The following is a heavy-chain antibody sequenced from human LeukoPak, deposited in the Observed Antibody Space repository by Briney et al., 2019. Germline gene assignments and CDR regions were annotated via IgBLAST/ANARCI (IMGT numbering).Heavy chain of an antibody. V-gene: IGHV4-59*01. CDR2: IYYSGST. D-gene: IGHD1-1*01. J-gene: IGHJ5*02. CDR1: GGSISSYY. Sequence: SETLSLTCTVSGGSISSYYWSWIRQPPGKGLEWIGYIYYSGSTNYNPSLKSRVTISVDTSKNQFSLELSSVTAADTAVYYCARDFWNEGENWFDPWGQGTLVTVSS. CDR3: ARDFWNEGENWFDP.